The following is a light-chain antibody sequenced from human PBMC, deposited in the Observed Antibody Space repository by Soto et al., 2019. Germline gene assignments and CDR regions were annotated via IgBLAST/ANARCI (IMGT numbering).Light chain of an antibody. J-gene: IGKJ3*01. V-gene: IGKV1-9*01. Sequence: DIRLTQSPSFLSASVGDRVTITCRASLGISTNLAWYQQKPGKAPNLLIYAASTLQSGPPSGFSGSGSGTEFARTISILQPEDFATYYCQQVNTYSFGPGTKVDIK. CDR1: LGISTN. CDR2: AAS. CDR3: QQVNTYS.